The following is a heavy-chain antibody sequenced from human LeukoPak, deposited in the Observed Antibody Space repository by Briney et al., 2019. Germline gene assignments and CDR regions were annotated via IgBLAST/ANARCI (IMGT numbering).Heavy chain of an antibody. CDR3: ARDSGYDFWSGPLGGYYYYMDV. CDR2: IYASGST. CDR1: GGSISSGSYY. Sequence: PAETLSLTYTVSGGSISSGSYYWSWIRQPAGKGLEWIGRIYASGSTNYNPSLKSRVTISVDTSKNQFSLKLSSVTAADTAVSYCARDSGYDFWSGPLGGYYYYMDVWGKGTTVTVSS. J-gene: IGHJ6*03. D-gene: IGHD3-3*01. V-gene: IGHV4-61*02.